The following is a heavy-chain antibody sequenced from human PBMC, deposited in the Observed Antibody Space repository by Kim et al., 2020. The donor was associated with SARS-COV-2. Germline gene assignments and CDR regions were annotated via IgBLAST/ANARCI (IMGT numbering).Heavy chain of an antibody. V-gene: IGHV3-48*02. Sequence: SSRTIYYADSVKGRFTISRDNAKNSLYLQMNSLRDEDTAVYYCARGAFDYWGQGTLVTVSS. CDR2: SSRTI. J-gene: IGHJ4*02. CDR3: ARGAFDY.